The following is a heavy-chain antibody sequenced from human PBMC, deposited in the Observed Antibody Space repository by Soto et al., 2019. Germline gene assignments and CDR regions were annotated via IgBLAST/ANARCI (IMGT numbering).Heavy chain of an antibody. CDR1: GYTSTAYP. V-gene: IGHV1-3*01. CDR3: ARKDYYGAGIYYSDH. D-gene: IGHD3-10*01. J-gene: IGHJ4*02. Sequence: QVQLVQSRAEVKKPGASVKVSCKASGYTSTAYPMHWVRRAPGQRLEWRGWINVANGDTGYSQKFQGRVTVTRDTSASIVYMELSSLTSEDTAVYYCARKDYYGAGIYYSDHWAQGTLVTVSS. CDR2: INVANGDT.